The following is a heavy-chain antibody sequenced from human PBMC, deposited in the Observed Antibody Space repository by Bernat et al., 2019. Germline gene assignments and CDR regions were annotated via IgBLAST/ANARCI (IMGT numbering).Heavy chain of an antibody. Sequence: EVQLLESGGGLLQPGGSLRLSCAASGFSFSSHAMSWVRQAPGKGLEWVSSISGSGHSTHYADSVKGRFTISRDNFKNTLYLQMNILRAEDTAIYYCAKESPRLDYWGQGTLVTVSS. J-gene: IGHJ4*02. CDR3: AKESPRLDY. CDR1: GFSFSSHA. V-gene: IGHV3-23*01. CDR2: ISGSGHST.